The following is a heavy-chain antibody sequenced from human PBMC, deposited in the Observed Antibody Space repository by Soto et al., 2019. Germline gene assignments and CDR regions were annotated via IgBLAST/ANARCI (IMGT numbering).Heavy chain of an antibody. CDR1: GFTFNIYG. CDR2: ISYDGSNQ. D-gene: IGHD1-7*01. J-gene: IGHJ6*02. CDR3: AKSDRFVTGTTRRGYYYGMDV. Sequence: LRLSCAASGFTFNIYGMHWVRQAPDKGLGWVALISYDGSNQYYADSVKGRFTISRDNSKNTLFLQMNSLRADDTAVYYCAKSDRFVTGTTRRGYYYGMDVWGQGTTVTVSS. V-gene: IGHV3-30*18.